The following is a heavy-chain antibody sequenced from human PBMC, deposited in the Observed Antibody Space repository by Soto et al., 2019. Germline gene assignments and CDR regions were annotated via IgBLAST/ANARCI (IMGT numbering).Heavy chain of an antibody. J-gene: IGHJ4*02. D-gene: IGHD6-19*01. CDR3: TTASGWSSVNFDY. Sequence: EVQLVESGGGLVKPGGSLRLSCAASGFTFSNAWMSWVRQAPGKGLEWVGRIKSKTDGGTTDYAAPVKGRFTISRDDSKNTLYLQMNSLKTEDTAVYYCTTASGWSSVNFDYWGQGTLDTVSS. CDR2: IKSKTDGGTT. CDR1: GFTFSNAW. V-gene: IGHV3-15*01.